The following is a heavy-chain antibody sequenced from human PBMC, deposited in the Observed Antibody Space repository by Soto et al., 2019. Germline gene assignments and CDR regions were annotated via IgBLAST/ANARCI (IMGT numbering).Heavy chain of an antibody. Sequence: GGSLRLSCNASGFTVSSSYMSWVRQAPGMGLEWIAVIESGGTAHYADSVKGRFTISRDNPNNIIYLQLHTLRAEDTAVYYCAKDLGPLKLLNYVFYGLDVWGQGTTVTVSS. V-gene: IGHV3-53*01. CDR3: AKDLGPLKLLNYVFYGLDV. CDR1: GFTVSSSY. D-gene: IGHD2-21*02. CDR2: IESGGTA. J-gene: IGHJ6*02.